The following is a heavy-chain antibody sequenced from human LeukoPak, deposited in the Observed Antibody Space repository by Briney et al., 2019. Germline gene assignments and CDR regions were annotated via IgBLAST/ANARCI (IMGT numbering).Heavy chain of an antibody. Sequence: SETLSLTCTVSGGSISSYYWSWIRQPAAKGLEWIGRIYTSGSTNYNPSLKSRVTMSVDTSKNQFSLKLSSVTAADTAVYYCARSFVSSIAARHWYFDLWGRGTRVTVSS. J-gene: IGHJ2*01. CDR2: IYTSGST. D-gene: IGHD6-6*01. CDR3: ARSFVSSIAARHWYFDL. V-gene: IGHV4-4*07. CDR1: GGSISSYY.